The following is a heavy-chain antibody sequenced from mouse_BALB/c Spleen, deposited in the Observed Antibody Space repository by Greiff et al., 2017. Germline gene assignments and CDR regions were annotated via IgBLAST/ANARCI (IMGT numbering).Heavy chain of an antibody. V-gene: IGHV5-15*02. Sequence: DVKLVESGGGLVQPGGSRKLSCAASGFTFSDYGMAWVRQAPGKGPEWVAFISNLAYSIYYADTVTGRFTISRENAKNTLYLEMSSLRSEDTAMYYCARGGDYYGSSYDYWGQGTTLTVSS. CDR1: GFTFSDYG. CDR3: ARGGDYYGSSYDY. J-gene: IGHJ2*01. D-gene: IGHD1-1*01. CDR2: ISNLAYSI.